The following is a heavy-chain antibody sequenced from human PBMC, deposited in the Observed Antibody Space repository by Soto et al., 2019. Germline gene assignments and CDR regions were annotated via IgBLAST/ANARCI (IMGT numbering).Heavy chain of an antibody. CDR2: ISGSGGST. CDR3: AKDPQEGDYVPYAYFDY. Sequence: GGSLRLSCAASGFTFSSYAMSWVRQAPGKGLEWVSAISGSGGSTYYADSVKGRFTISRDNSKNTLYLQMNSLRAEDTAVYYCAKDPQEGDYVPYAYFDYWGQGTLVTVSS. D-gene: IGHD4-17*01. V-gene: IGHV3-23*01. J-gene: IGHJ4*02. CDR1: GFTFSSYA.